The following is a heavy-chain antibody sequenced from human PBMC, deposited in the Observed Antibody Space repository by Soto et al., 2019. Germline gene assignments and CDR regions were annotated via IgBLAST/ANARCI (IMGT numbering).Heavy chain of an antibody. CDR3: AKDTLDSGSSYYYPFGY. CDR2: ISGSGGST. Sequence: GGSLRLSCAASGFTFSSYAMSWVRQAPGKGLAWVSAISGSGGSTFYADSVKGRFTISRDNSENTLFLQMNSLRVEDTAVYYCAKDTLDSGSSYYYPFGYWAQRALVTVSS. V-gene: IGHV3-23*01. CDR1: GFTFSSYA. D-gene: IGHD3-10*01. J-gene: IGHJ4*02.